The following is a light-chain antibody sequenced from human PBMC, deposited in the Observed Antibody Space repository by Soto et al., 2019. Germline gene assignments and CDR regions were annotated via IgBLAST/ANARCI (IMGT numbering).Light chain of an antibody. CDR1: PSVSSSY. Sequence: EIVETQAPGTLSLSPGEGDTLSCRASPSVSSSYLPWSQQKPGQAPTLPIYGASSRATGIPDRFSGSGSGTEFTLTISSLQPEDFATYYCQQYNTFSTFGQGTKVDIK. J-gene: IGKJ1*01. V-gene: IGKV3-20*01. CDR2: GAS. CDR3: QQYNTFST.